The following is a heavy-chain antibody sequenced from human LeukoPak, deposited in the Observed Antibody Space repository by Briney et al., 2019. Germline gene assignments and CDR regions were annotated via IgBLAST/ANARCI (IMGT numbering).Heavy chain of an antibody. CDR2: ISRNSANI. CDR1: GFTFDDYA. CDR3: ATGDHYYYYYYGMDV. D-gene: IGHD1-14*01. J-gene: IGHJ6*02. Sequence: GGSLRLSCAASGFTFDDYAISWVRQAPGKGLEWISGISRNSANIDYADSVKGRFIISRDNAKNSLYLQMNSLRAEDTAVYYCATGDHYYYYYYGMDVWGQGTTVTVSS. V-gene: IGHV3-9*01.